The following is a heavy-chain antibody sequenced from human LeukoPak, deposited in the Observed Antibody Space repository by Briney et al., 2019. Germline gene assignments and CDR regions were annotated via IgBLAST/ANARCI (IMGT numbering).Heavy chain of an antibody. Sequence: PGGSLRLSCAASGFTSSSYAMSWVRQAPGKGLEWVSAISGSGGSTYYADSVKGRFTISKDNSKNTLYLQMNSLRAEDTAVYYCAKDQIMFGSSSFFDYWGQGTLVTVSS. CDR2: ISGSGGST. CDR1: GFTSSSYA. CDR3: AKDQIMFGSSSFFDY. D-gene: IGHD6-6*01. J-gene: IGHJ4*02. V-gene: IGHV3-23*01.